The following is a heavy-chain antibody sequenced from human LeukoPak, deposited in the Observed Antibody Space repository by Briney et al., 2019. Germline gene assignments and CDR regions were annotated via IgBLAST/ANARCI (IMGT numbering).Heavy chain of an antibody. J-gene: IGHJ4*02. V-gene: IGHV4-34*01. CDR3: ARGHLTFYCSSTSCPYFDY. CDR1: GGSFSGYY. CDR2: INHSGST. Sequence: SETLSLTCAVYGGSFSGYYWSWIRQPPGKGLEWIGEINHSGSTNYNPSLKSRVTISVDTSKNQFSLKLSSVTAADTAVYYRARGHLTFYCSSTSCPYFDYWGQGTLVTVSS. D-gene: IGHD2-2*01.